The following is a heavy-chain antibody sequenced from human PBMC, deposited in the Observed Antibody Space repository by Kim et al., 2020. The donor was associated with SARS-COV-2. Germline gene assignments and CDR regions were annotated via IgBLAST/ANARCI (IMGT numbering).Heavy chain of an antibody. CDR2: VTQSGDTT. D-gene: IGHD6-19*01. V-gene: IGHV3-23*01. CDR3: ATRSAGRNFDH. J-gene: IGHJ4*02. CDR1: GFTFSTYA. Sequence: GGSLRLSCAASGFTFSTYAMTWVRQAPGKGLEWVSSVTQSGDTTSYADSVKARFTISRDNSKNTLYLQMSSLRVEDTAVYYCATRSAGRNFDHWGQGTLV.